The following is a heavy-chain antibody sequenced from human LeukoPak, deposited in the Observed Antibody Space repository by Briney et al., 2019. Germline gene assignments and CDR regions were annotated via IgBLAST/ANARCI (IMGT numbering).Heavy chain of an antibody. CDR2: ISWNSGSI. CDR1: GFTFSSYW. D-gene: IGHD3-22*01. J-gene: IGHJ3*02. CDR3: AKGSYYYDSSGYYVGAFDI. Sequence: GGSLRLSCVASGFTFSSYWMHWVRQDPRKGLEWVSGISWNSGSIGYADSVKGRFTISRDNAKNSLYLQMNSLRAEDTALYYCAKGSYYYDSSGYYVGAFDIWGQGTMVTVSS. V-gene: IGHV3-9*01.